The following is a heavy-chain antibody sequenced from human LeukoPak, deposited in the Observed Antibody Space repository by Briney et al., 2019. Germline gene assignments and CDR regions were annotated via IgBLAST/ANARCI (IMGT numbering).Heavy chain of an antibody. CDR3: AKMVREFYTISYYFDY. Sequence: GGSLRLSCAVSGFTFSSYALNWVRQAPGKGVEWVSGICGSGAGTYYADSVKGRFTISRDNSKNTLYLQMNSLRAEDTAVYYCAKMVREFYTISYYFDYWGQGTLVTVSS. J-gene: IGHJ4*02. D-gene: IGHD2-8*01. CDR1: GFTFSSYA. CDR2: ICGSGAGT. V-gene: IGHV3-23*01.